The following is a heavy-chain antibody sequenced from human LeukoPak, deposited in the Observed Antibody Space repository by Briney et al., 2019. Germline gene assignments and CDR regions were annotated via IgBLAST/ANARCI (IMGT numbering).Heavy chain of an antibody. Sequence: ASVKVSCKASGYTFTSYGISWVRQAPGQGLEWMGWISAYNGNTNYAQKLQGRVTMTTDTSTSTAYMELRSLRSDDTAVYYCARLKGKFPLPWFDPWGQGTLVTVSS. V-gene: IGHV1-18*01. CDR1: GYTFTSYG. CDR3: ARLKGKFPLPWFDP. D-gene: IGHD4/OR15-4a*01. CDR2: ISAYNGNT. J-gene: IGHJ5*02.